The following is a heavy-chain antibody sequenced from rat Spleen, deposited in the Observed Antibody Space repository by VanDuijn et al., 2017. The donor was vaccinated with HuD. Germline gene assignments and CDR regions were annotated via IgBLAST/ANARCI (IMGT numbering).Heavy chain of an antibody. CDR1: GFTFSYYD. D-gene: IGHD1-5*01. CDR3: AKGGYNYGWFAY. V-gene: IGHV5S13*01. CDR2: ISTGGGNT. Sequence: EVQLVASGGGLVQPGGSLKLSCKTSGFTFSYYDMAWVRQAPTKGLEWVASISTGGGNTYYRDSVKGRFTISRDNAKNTLYLQMDSLRSEDTATYYCAKGGYNYGWFAYWGQGTLVTVSS. J-gene: IGHJ3*01.